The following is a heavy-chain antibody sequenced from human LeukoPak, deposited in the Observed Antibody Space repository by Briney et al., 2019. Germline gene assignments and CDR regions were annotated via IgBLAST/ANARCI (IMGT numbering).Heavy chain of an antibody. CDR1: GFTLSSYC. Sequence: GGSLRLSCAASGFTLSSYCMSWVRQAPGKGLEWVSGIRGGGGSTYYADSVKGRFTISRDNSKNTLYLQMNSLRAEDTAVYYCAKDPRWSYPYIDYYYYGMDVWRQGTTVTVSS. V-gene: IGHV3-23*01. CDR3: AKDPRWSYPYIDYYYYGMDV. D-gene: IGHD1-26*01. CDR2: IRGGGGST. J-gene: IGHJ6*02.